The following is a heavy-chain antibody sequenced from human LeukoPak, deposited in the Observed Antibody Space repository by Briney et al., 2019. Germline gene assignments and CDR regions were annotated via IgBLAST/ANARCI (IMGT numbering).Heavy chain of an antibody. Sequence: GGSLRLSCAASGFTFSDYGVHWVRQAPGNGLAWVALISYDGSNTFYADSVKGRFTISRDTSNNALYLQMNSLRPEDTAVYFCARAGVAAAAYYFDYWGQGTLVTVS. CDR2: ISYDGSNT. CDR3: ARAGVAAAAYYFDY. D-gene: IGHD6-13*01. V-gene: IGHV3-30*03. CDR1: GFTFSDYG. J-gene: IGHJ4*02.